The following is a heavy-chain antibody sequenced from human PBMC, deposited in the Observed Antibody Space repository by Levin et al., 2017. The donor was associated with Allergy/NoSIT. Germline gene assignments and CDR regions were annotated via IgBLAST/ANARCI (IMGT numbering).Heavy chain of an antibody. V-gene: IGHV3-48*02. Sequence: LSLTCAASGFTFSSYSMNWVRQAPGKGLEWVSYISSSSSIIYYADSVKGRFTVSRDNAENSLYLQMNSLRDEDTAVYYCAISLTIRRYFDYWGQGTLVTVSS. J-gene: IGHJ4*02. CDR2: ISSSSSII. CDR3: AISLTIRRYFDY. CDR1: GFTFSSYS. D-gene: IGHD4/OR15-4a*01.